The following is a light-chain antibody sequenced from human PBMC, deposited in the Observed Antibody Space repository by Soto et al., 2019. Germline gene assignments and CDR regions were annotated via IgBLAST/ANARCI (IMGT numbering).Light chain of an antibody. Sequence: EIVLTQSPGTLSLSPGERATLSCRASQSVSSSYLAWYQQKPGQAPRLLIYGASSRATGIPDRFSGSGSGTDFTLTISRLEPEDSAVYYCQQYGSSPRTFGQGTKLEIE. J-gene: IGKJ2*02. V-gene: IGKV3-20*01. CDR2: GAS. CDR3: QQYGSSPRT. CDR1: QSVSSSY.